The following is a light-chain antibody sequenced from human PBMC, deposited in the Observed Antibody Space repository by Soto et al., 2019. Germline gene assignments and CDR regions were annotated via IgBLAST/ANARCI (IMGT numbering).Light chain of an antibody. CDR2: DVT. CDR3: SSHGGSNNPYV. Sequence: QSALTQPPSASGSPGQSVAISCTGTSSDIGGYNFVSWYQRHPGKAPKLMIYDVTKRPSGVPDRFSGSKSGNTATLIVSGLQAEDEADYYCSSHGGSNNPYVFGPGTKVTVL. V-gene: IGLV2-8*01. CDR1: SSDIGGYNF. J-gene: IGLJ1*01.